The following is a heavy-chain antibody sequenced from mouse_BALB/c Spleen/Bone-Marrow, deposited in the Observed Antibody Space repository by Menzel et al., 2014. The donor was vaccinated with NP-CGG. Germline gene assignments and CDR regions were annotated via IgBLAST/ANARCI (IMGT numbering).Heavy chain of an antibody. D-gene: IGHD1-1*01. CDR1: GFTFTDYY. J-gene: IGHJ1*01. V-gene: IGHV7-3*02. CDR2: IRNKANGYTA. CDR3: ARDENYDIYWYFDV. Sequence: EVQRVGSGGGLVQPGGSLRLSCATSGFTFTDYYMSWVRQTPGKALEWLGFIRNKANGYTADYSVSVKGRFTISRDNSQNILYLQVNTLRAEDSATYYCARDENYDIYWYFDVWGAGTTVTVSS.